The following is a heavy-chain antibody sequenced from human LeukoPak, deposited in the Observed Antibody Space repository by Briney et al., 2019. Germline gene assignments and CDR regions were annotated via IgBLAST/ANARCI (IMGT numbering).Heavy chain of an antibody. CDR1: GGSISSYY. J-gene: IGHJ5*02. D-gene: IGHD2-15*01. CDR3: ARIKWGYCSGGSCSNWFDP. Sequence: SETLSLTCTVSGGSISSYYWSWIRQPAGKGLEWIGRIYTSGSTNYNPSLKSRVTMSVDTSKNQFSLKLSSVTAADTAVYYCARIKWGYCSGGSCSNWFDPWGQGTLVTVSS. V-gene: IGHV4-4*07. CDR2: IYTSGST.